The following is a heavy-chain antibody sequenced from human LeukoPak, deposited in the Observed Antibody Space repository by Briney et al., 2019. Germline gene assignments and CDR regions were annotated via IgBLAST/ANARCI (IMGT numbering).Heavy chain of an antibody. CDR2: INPNSGGT. V-gene: IGHV1-2*02. CDR3: ARDFNGDCPYDAFDI. D-gene: IGHD2-21*02. CDR1: GYTFTGYY. Sequence: ASVKVSCKASGYTFTGYYMHWVRQAPGQGLEWMGWINPNSGGTNYAQQFQGRATMTRDTSISTAYMELSRLRSDDTAVYYCARDFNGDCPYDAFDIWGQGTMVTVSS. J-gene: IGHJ3*02.